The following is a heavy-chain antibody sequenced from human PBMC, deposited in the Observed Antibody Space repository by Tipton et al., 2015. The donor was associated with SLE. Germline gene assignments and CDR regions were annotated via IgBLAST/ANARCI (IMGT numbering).Heavy chain of an antibody. CDR2: ISSSGSTI. J-gene: IGHJ4*02. CDR1: GFTFSSYD. V-gene: IGHV3-48*03. Sequence: SLRLSCAASGFTFSSYDMNWVRQAPGKGLEWVSYISSSGSTIYYADSVKGRFTISRDNAKNSLYLQMNSLRAEDTAVYYCARGFAAAADYWGQGTLVTVSS. CDR3: ARGFAAAADY. D-gene: IGHD6-13*01.